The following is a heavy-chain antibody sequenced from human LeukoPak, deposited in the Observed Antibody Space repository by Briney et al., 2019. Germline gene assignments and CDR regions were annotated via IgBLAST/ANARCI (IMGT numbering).Heavy chain of an antibody. D-gene: IGHD6-6*01. CDR2: IYPGDSDT. Sequence: GESLKISCQGSGYSFNSYWIGWVRQIPGKGLEWMGIIYPGDSDTRHSPSFQGQVTISADRSLSTAYLQWGSLKASDTAMYYCAREGRSSTPIDYWGQGTLVTVSS. V-gene: IGHV5-51*01. CDR1: GYSFNSYW. J-gene: IGHJ4*02. CDR3: AREGRSSTPIDY.